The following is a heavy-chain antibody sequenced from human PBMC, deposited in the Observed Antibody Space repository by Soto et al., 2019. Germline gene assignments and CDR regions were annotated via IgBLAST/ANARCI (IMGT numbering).Heavy chain of an antibody. CDR3: ARLAGLTGVAHYFDY. Sequence: GASVNVSCKPSGYSFTEHYLHWVRLAPGQGPEWMGIINPAGKSPVYAPKWQGRMIITRDTPRNTVYMELSSLRTDDTAIYFCARLAGLTGVAHYFDYWGQGTQVTVSS. D-gene: IGHD2-21*02. CDR2: INPAGKSP. J-gene: IGHJ4*02. CDR1: GYSFTEHY. V-gene: IGHV1-46*04.